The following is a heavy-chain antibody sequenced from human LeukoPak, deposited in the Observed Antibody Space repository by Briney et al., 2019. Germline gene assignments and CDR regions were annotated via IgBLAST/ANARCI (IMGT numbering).Heavy chain of an antibody. D-gene: IGHD6-13*01. CDR2: ISYDGSNK. V-gene: IGHV3-30*04. J-gene: IGHJ4*02. Sequence: GRSLRLSCAASGFTFSSYAMHWVRQAPGKGLEWVAVISYDGSNKYYADSVKGRFTISRDNSKNTLYLQMNSLRAEDTAVYYCAKRLSSSSTWYYFDYWGQGTLVTVSS. CDR3: AKRLSSSSTWYYFDY. CDR1: GFTFSSYA.